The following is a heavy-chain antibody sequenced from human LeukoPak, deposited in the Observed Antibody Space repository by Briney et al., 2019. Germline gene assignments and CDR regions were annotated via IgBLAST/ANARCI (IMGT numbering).Heavy chain of an antibody. CDR1: EFIFSSYW. CDR3: AELGITMIGGV. D-gene: IGHD3-10*02. J-gene: IGHJ6*04. CDR2: IKQDGSEK. Sequence: GGSLRLSCAASEFIFSSYWMSWVRQAPGKGLEWVANIKQDGSEKYYVDSVKARFTISRDNAKNSLYLQMNSLRAEDTAVYYCAELGITMIGGVWGKGTTVTISS. V-gene: IGHV3-7*01.